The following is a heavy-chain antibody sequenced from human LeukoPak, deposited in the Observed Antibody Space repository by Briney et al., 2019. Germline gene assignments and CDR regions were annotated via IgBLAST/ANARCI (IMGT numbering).Heavy chain of an antibody. CDR1: GFTSSDYY. V-gene: IGHV3-11*05. D-gene: IGHD3-10*01. CDR2: ISSSSSYT. Sequence: PGGSLRLSCAASGFTSSDYYMSWIRQAPGKGLEWVSYISSSSSYTNYADSVKGRFTISRDNAKNSLYLQMNSLRAEDTAVYYCARDSRFEWYGRRGEYYFDYWGQGTLVTVSS. CDR3: ARDSRFEWYGRRGEYYFDY. J-gene: IGHJ4*02.